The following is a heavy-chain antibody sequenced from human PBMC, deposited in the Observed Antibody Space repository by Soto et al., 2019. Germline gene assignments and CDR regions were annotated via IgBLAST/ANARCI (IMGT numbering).Heavy chain of an antibody. Sequence: QVQLQESGPGLVKPSETLSLTCSVSGDSISSFYWSWIRQSAGKGLEWIGRTYITGDTNYNPSLKSRLTMSVDMSRNQLSLKLSSVTAADTAVYYCAREYTETVDGPTPYYFDYWGQGTPVTVSS. CDR2: TYITGDT. CDR3: AREYTETVDGPTPYYFDY. D-gene: IGHD6-19*01. V-gene: IGHV4-4*07. J-gene: IGHJ4*02. CDR1: GDSISSFY.